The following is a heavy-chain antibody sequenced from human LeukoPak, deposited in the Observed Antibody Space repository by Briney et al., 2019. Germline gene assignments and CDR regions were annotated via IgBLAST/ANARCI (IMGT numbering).Heavy chain of an antibody. CDR3: ARRAYDILTGYYYIDY. Sequence: SETLSLTCTVSGGSISSYYWSWIRQPPGKGLEWIGSIYYSGSTYYNPSLKSRVTISVDTSKNQFSLKLSSVTAADTAVYYCARRAYDILTGYYYIDYWGQGTLVTVSS. D-gene: IGHD3-9*01. CDR1: GGSISSYY. CDR2: IYYSGST. J-gene: IGHJ4*02. V-gene: IGHV4-59*05.